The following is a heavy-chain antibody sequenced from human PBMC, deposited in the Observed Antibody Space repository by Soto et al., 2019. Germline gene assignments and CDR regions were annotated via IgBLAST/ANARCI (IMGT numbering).Heavy chain of an antibody. V-gene: IGHV5-51*01. CDR2: IYPGDSDT. D-gene: IGHD2-15*01. J-gene: IGHJ6*02. CDR1: GYSFTSYW. Sequence: PGESLRISCKGSGYSFTSYWIGWVRQMPGKGLEWMGIIYPGDSDTRYSPSFQGQVTISADKSISTAYLQWSSLKASDTAMYYCATQKLGYCSGGSCRDYYYYYGIDVWGQGTTVTVS. CDR3: ATQKLGYCSGGSCRDYYYYYGIDV.